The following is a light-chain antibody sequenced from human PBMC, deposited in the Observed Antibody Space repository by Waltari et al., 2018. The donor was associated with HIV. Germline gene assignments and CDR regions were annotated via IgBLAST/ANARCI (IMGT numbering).Light chain of an antibody. V-gene: IGLV2-14*03. CDR3: SSYTIKSTLE. CDR1: RSDVGGYNY. Sequence: QSALTQPASVSGSPGQSITISCTGPRSDVGGYNYVSWYQQHPGEAPKLIIYDVSNRPAGVSNRFSGSKSGNTASLTISGLQAEDEADYYCSSYTIKSTLEFGGGTKLTVL. J-gene: IGLJ2*01. CDR2: DVS.